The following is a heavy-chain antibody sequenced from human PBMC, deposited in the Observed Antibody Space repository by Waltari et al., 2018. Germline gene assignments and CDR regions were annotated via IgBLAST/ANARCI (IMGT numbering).Heavy chain of an antibody. Sequence: QVQLVESGGGVVQPGRSLRLSCAASGFTFSSYALHWVRPAPGKGLEWVAVISYDESNKYYADSVKGRFTISRDNSKNTLYLQMNSLRAEDTAVYYCARVGPSTVTTLRYYYYGMDVWGQGTTVTVSS. D-gene: IGHD4-17*01. J-gene: IGHJ6*02. CDR3: ARVGPSTVTTLRYYYYGMDV. V-gene: IGHV3-30-3*01. CDR1: GFTFSSYA. CDR2: ISYDESNK.